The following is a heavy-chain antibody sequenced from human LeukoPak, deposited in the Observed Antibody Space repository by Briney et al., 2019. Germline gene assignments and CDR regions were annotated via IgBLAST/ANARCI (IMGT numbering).Heavy chain of an antibody. CDR2: IYYSGST. CDR3: ARVDPDSSSTLEVFDY. V-gene: IGHV4-59*01. Sequence: SQTLSLTCTVSGGSISSYYWSWIRQPPGKGLEWIGYIYYSGSTNYNPSLKSRVTISVDTSKNQFSLKLSSVTAADTAVYYCARVDPDSSSTLEVFDYWGQGTLVTVSS. D-gene: IGHD6-6*01. CDR1: GGSISSYY. J-gene: IGHJ4*02.